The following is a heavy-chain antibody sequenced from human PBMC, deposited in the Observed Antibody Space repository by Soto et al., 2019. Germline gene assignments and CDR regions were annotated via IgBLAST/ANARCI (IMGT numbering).Heavy chain of an antibody. V-gene: IGHV3-7*03. Sequence: GALRLSCAASGFTFSNYWMSWVRQAPGKGLEWVANIKQDGSEKYYVDSVKGRFTISRDNAKNSLYLQMNSLRVEDTALYYCAASTTVANYYYGMGVWGHGTTVTVSS. CDR2: IKQDGSEK. CDR3: AASTTVANYYYGMGV. CDR1: GFTFSNYW. D-gene: IGHD4-17*01. J-gene: IGHJ6*02.